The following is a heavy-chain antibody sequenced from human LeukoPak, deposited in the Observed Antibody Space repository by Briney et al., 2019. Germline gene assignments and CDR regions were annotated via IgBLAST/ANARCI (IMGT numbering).Heavy chain of an antibody. CDR3: ARVSGYCSSTSCYTWFDP. J-gene: IGHJ5*02. D-gene: IGHD2-2*02. Sequence: SETLSLTCTVSGGSISSYYWSWIRQPAGKGLEWIGRIYTSGSTNYNPSLKSRVTMSVDTSKNQFSLKLGSVTAADTAVYYCARVSGYCSSTSCYTWFDPWGQGTLVTVSS. V-gene: IGHV4-4*07. CDR1: GGSISSYY. CDR2: IYTSGST.